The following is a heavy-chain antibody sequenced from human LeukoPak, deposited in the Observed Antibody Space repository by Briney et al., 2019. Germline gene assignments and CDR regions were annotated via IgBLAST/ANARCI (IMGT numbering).Heavy chain of an antibody. V-gene: IGHV4-4*02. Sequence: PSETLSLTCTVSGGSISSSNWWSWVRQPPGKGLEWIGEIYHGGSTNYSPYLKSRVTMSVDRSKNQFSLKLSSVTAADTAVYYCARGEDYGSGTVHFDYWGQGTLVTVSS. CDR3: ARGEDYGSGTVHFDY. CDR2: IYHGGST. J-gene: IGHJ4*02. D-gene: IGHD3-10*01. CDR1: GGSISSSNW.